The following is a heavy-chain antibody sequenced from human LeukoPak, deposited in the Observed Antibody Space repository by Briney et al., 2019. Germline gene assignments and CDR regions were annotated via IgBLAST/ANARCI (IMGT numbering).Heavy chain of an antibody. D-gene: IGHD1-26*01. Sequence: PSETLSLTCTVSGYSISSGYYWGWIRQPPGKGLEWIGSIYHSGSTYYNPSLKSRVTISVDTSKNQFSLKLSSVTAADTAVYYCASRSGSYWEGSFDPWGQGTLVTVSS. V-gene: IGHV4-38-2*02. CDR1: GYSISSGYY. CDR3: ASRSGSYWEGSFDP. CDR2: IYHSGST. J-gene: IGHJ5*02.